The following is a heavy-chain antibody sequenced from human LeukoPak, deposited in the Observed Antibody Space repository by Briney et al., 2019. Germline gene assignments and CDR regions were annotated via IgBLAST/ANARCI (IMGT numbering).Heavy chain of an antibody. D-gene: IGHD6-13*01. CDR2: IYYSGST. V-gene: IGHV4-59*01. Sequence: SETLSLTCTVSGGSISSYYWSWIRQPPGKGLEWIGYIYYSGSTNYNPSLKSRVTISVDTSKNQFSLKLSSVTAADTAVYYCARGGPYSSSWYGDFDYWGQGTLVTVSS. CDR1: GGSISSYY. J-gene: IGHJ4*02. CDR3: ARGGPYSSSWYGDFDY.